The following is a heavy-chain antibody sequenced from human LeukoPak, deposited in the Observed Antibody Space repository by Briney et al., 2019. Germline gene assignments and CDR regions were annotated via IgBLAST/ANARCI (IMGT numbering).Heavy chain of an antibody. D-gene: IGHD5-18*01. CDR3: AGGTAMVPLFDY. Sequence: GGSLRLSCAASGFTFSSYSMNWVRQAPGKGLEWVSSISSSSSYIYYADSVKGRFTISRDNAKNSLYLQMNSLRAEDTAVYYCAGGTAMVPLFDYWGQGTLVTVSS. CDR1: GFTFSSYS. CDR2: ISSSSSYI. V-gene: IGHV3-21*04. J-gene: IGHJ4*02.